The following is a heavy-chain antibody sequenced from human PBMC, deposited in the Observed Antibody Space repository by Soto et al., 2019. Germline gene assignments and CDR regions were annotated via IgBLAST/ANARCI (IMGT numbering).Heavy chain of an antibody. CDR1: GFTFSSYA. CDR3: ARGGRTPDY. J-gene: IGHJ4*02. CDR2: ISSSGGST. Sequence: PGGSLRLSCAASGFTFSSYAMSWVRQAPGKGLEWVSAISSSGGSTYYADSVKGRFTISRDNSRNTLYLQMNSLRAEDTALYYCARGGRTPDYWGLGTLVTVSS. V-gene: IGHV3-23*01.